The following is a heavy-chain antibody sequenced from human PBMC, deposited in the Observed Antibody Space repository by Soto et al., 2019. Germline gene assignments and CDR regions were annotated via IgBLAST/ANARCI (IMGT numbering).Heavy chain of an antibody. V-gene: IGHV3-74*01. CDR3: ARDPSYSLDV. CDR1: GCSFSNEW. CDR2: INSDGSST. Sequence: GSLRRSGAVCGCSFSNEWMHWVRQAPGKGLVWVSHINSDGSSTNYADFVTGRFTIARDNAKNTVYLQMNSLRAEDTAVYYCARDPSYSLDVWGQGTTVTVSS. J-gene: IGHJ6*02.